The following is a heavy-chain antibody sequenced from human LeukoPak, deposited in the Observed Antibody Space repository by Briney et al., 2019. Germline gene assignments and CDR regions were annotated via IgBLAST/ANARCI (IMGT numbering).Heavy chain of an antibody. D-gene: IGHD3-3*01. CDR3: ARGTSLGYDFWSDYYRDFYYFDY. V-gene: IGHV1-24*01. Sequence: ASVKVFCKVSGYTLTELSMHWVRQAPGKGPEWMGGFDPEDGETIYAQKFQGRVTMTEDTSTDTAYMELSSLRSEDTAVYYCARGTSLGYDFWSDYYRDFYYFDYWGQGTLVTVSS. CDR1: GYTLTELS. J-gene: IGHJ4*02. CDR2: FDPEDGET.